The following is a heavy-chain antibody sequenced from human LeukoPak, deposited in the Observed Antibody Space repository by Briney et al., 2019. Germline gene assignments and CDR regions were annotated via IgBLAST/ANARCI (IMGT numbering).Heavy chain of an antibody. D-gene: IGHD2-15*01. J-gene: IGHJ4*02. CDR2: IYYSGST. CDR1: GGSISSSSYY. V-gene: IGHV4-39*01. Sequence: SETLSLTCTVSGGSISSSSYYWGWIRQPPGKGLEWIGSIYYSGSTYYNPSLKSRVTISVDTSKNQFSLKLSSVTAADTAVYYCASVRFVAATRGAFDYWGQGTLVTVSS. CDR3: ASVRFVAATRGAFDY.